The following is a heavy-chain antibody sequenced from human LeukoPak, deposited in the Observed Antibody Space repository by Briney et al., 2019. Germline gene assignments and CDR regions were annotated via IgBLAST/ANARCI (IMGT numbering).Heavy chain of an antibody. CDR1: GFTFSSYS. V-gene: IGHV3-48*04. CDR3: ARDRDGYNYDYYYYGMDV. D-gene: IGHD5-24*01. J-gene: IGHJ6*02. Sequence: GGSLRLSCAASGFTFSSYSMNWVRQAPGKGLEWVSYISSSSSTIYYADSVKGRFTISRDNAKNSLYLQMNSLRAEDTAVYYCARDRDGYNYDYYYYGMDVWGQGTTVTVSS. CDR2: ISSSSSTI.